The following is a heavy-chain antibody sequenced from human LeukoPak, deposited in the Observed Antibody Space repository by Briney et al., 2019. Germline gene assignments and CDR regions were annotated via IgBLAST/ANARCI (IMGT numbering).Heavy chain of an antibody. CDR3: ARAQWRTYSYYYMDV. D-gene: IGHD6-19*01. V-gene: IGHV3-53*01. CDR1: GFTVSFNC. Sequence: PGGSLRLSCAASGFTVSFNCMSWVRQAPGKGLEWISVIYSGGSTYYADSVKGRFTISRDDSKNTLYLQMNSLRAEDTAIYYCARAQWRTYSYYYMDVWGKGTTVTVSS. J-gene: IGHJ6*03. CDR2: IYSGGST.